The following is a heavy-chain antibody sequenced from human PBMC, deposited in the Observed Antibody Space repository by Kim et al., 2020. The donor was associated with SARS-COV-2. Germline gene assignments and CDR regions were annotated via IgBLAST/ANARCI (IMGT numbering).Heavy chain of an antibody. CDR2: IYYSGSS. CDR1: GGSISSGGYS. CDR3: ARGSGSGSHYGMDV. D-gene: IGHD3-10*01. Sequence: SETLSLTCAVSGGSISSGGYSWSWIRQPPGKGLEWLGYIYYSGSSYYNPSLKSRVTISVDRSKNQFFLMLSTVTAADTVVYYCARGSGSGSHYGMDVWG. J-gene: IGHJ6*04. V-gene: IGHV4-30-2*01.